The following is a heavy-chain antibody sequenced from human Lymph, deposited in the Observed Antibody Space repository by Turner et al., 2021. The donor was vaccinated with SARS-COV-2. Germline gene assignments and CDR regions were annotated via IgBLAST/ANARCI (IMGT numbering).Heavy chain of an antibody. Sequence: VQLVESGGGSVEPEGSLRLSCAASGIIVSRNYMRWVRQAPGKGLEWVSVIYSGGSTYYADAVKGRFTISRDNSKNTLYLQMNSLRAEDTAVYYCARDFREGAFDIWGQGTMVTISS. J-gene: IGHJ3*02. CDR2: IYSGGST. CDR3: ARDFREGAFDI. D-gene: IGHD3-10*01. V-gene: IGHV3-66*01. CDR1: GIIVSRNY.